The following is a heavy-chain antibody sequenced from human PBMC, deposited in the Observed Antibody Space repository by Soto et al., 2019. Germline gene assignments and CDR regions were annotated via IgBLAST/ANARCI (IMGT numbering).Heavy chain of an antibody. V-gene: IGHV4-61*02. CDR2: IYTSGST. CDR3: ARGGGFLEWLPRSSDYYYGMDV. CDR1: GGSISSGDYY. J-gene: IGHJ6*02. D-gene: IGHD3-3*01. Sequence: SETLSLTCTVSGGSISSGDYYWSWIRQPAGKGLEWIGRIYTSGSTNYNPSLKSRVTMSVDTSKNQFSLKLSSVTAADTAVYYCARGGGFLEWLPRSSDYYYGMDVWGQGTTVS.